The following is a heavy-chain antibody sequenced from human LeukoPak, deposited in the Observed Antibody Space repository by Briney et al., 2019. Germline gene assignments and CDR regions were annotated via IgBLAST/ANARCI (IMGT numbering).Heavy chain of an antibody. V-gene: IGHV3-53*01. J-gene: IGHJ4*02. CDR3: ARRAGAYSHPYDY. D-gene: IGHD4/OR15-4a*01. CDR1: GFTFSSYG. CDR2: IYSGGST. Sequence: GGSLRLSCAASGFTFSSYGMHWVRQAPGKGLEWVSFIYSGGSTHYSDSVKGRFTISRDNSKNTLYLQMNSLRAEDTAVYYCARRAGAYSHPYDYWGQGTLVTVSS.